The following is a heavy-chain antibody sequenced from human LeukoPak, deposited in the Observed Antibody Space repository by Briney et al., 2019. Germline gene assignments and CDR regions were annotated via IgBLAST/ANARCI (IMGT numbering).Heavy chain of an antibody. D-gene: IGHD6-13*01. J-gene: IGHJ6*03. CDR3: ARGSSSWYVYYYYYYMDV. V-gene: IGHV4-4*07. CDR1: GGSISSYY. CDR2: IYTSGST. Sequence: PSESLSLTCTVSGGSISSYYWSWIRQPAGKGLEWIGRIYTSGSTNYNPSLKSRVTMSVDTSKNQFSLKLSSVTAADTAVYYCARGSSSWYVYYYYYYMDVWGKGTTVTISS.